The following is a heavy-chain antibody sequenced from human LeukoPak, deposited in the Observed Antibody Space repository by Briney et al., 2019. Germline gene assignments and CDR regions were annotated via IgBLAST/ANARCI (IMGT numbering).Heavy chain of an antibody. J-gene: IGHJ4*01. CDR1: GGSFSGYY. Sequence: PSETLSLTCAVYGGSFSGYYWNWIRQPPGKGLEWIGEINHSERTKYYPSLKSRVTISVDTSKNQFSLVPSAVTAAYTAVYYCARGPFHRDYWGHGTLVTVFS. D-gene: IGHD3-3*02. V-gene: IGHV4-34*01. CDR3: ARGPFHRDY. CDR2: INHSERT.